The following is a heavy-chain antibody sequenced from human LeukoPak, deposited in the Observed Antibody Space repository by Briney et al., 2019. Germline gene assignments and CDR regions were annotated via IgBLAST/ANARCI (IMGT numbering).Heavy chain of an antibody. CDR1: GFTFSSYG. J-gene: IGHJ4*02. CDR2: ISGSGGST. D-gene: IGHD1-26*01. Sequence: GGSLRLSCAASGFTFSSYGMSWVRQAPGKGLEWVSAISGSGGSTYYADSVKGRFTISRDNSKNTLYLQMNSLRAEDTAVYYCANVGAITYYFDYRGQGTLVTVSS. CDR3: ANVGAITYYFDY. V-gene: IGHV3-23*01.